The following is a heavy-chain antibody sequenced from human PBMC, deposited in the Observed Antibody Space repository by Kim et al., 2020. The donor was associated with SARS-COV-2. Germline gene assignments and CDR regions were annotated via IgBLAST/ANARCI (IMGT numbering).Heavy chain of an antibody. Sequence: SETLSLTCTVSGGSISSYYWSWIRQPPGKGLEWIGYIYYSGSTNYNPSLKSRVTISVDTSKNQFSLKLSSVTAADTAVYYCARDSPRGYPTQGYYYYGMDVWGQGTTVTVSS. D-gene: IGHD3-22*01. CDR3: ARDSPRGYPTQGYYYYGMDV. CDR1: GGSISSYY. J-gene: IGHJ6*02. CDR2: IYYSGST. V-gene: IGHV4-59*01.